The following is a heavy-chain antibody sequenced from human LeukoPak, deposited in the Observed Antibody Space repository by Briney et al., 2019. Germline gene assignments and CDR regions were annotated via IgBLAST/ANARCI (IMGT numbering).Heavy chain of an antibody. V-gene: IGHV3-30*18. CDR1: GFTFSSCG. CDR3: AKIAPGPDYGSGSYYNEADC. J-gene: IGHJ4*02. D-gene: IGHD3-10*01. CDR2: ISYDGSNN. Sequence: GGSLRLSCAASGFTFSSCGMHWVRQAPGKGLEWVAVISYDGSNNYYADSVKGRFTISRDNSMNTLYLQMNSLRAEDTAVYYCAKIAPGPDYGSGSYYNEADCWGQGTLVTVSS.